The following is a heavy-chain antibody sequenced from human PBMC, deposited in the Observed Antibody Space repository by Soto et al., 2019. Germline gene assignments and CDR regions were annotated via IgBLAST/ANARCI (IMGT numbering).Heavy chain of an antibody. CDR3: LMLLISMLAVNVDMSQVIVTLSWYF. CDR1: GGSISSGDYY. CDR2: IYYSGST. D-gene: IGHD3-16*01. Sequence: SETLSLTCTVSGGSISSGDYYWSWIRQPPGKGLEWIGYIYYSGSTYYNPSLKSRVTISVDTSKNQFSLKLSSVTAADTAVSSDLMLLISMLAVNVDMSQVIVTLSWYF. V-gene: IGHV4-30-4*01. J-gene: IGHJ2*01.